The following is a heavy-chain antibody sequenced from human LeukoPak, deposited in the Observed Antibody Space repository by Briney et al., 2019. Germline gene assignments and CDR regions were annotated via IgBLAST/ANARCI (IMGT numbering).Heavy chain of an antibody. J-gene: IGHJ4*02. CDR1: GYSISSGYY. V-gene: IGHV4-38-2*01. Sequence: SETLSLTXAVSGYSISSGYYWGWIRQPPGKGLEWIGSIYHSGSTYYNPSLKSRVTISVDTTKNQFSLKLSSVTAADTAVYYCARRSLTTVTTPYFDYWGQGTLVTVSS. D-gene: IGHD4-17*01. CDR2: IYHSGST. CDR3: ARRSLTTVTTPYFDY.